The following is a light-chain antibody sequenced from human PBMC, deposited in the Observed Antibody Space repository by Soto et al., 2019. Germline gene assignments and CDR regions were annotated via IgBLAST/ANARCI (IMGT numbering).Light chain of an antibody. J-gene: IGLJ2*01. CDR3: CSYAGSYSVI. CDR2: EVS. Sequence: QSALTQPRSVSGSPGQSVTISCTGTSSDVGGYNHVSWYQQHPGKAPKRMIYEVSKRPSGVPDRFSGSKSGNTASLTISGLQAEDEADYYCCSYAGSYSVIFGGGTKLTVL. V-gene: IGLV2-11*01. CDR1: SSDVGGYNH.